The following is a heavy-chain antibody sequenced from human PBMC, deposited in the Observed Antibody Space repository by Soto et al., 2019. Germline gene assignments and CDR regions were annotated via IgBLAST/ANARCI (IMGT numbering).Heavy chain of an antibody. J-gene: IGHJ4*02. V-gene: IGHV3-23*01. Sequence: GGSLRLSCAASGFTFTRFAMSWVRQAPGKGLEWVSSVSSSGSNTFYADSVKGRFTISRDNSKNTLYLQMNSLRAEDTAVFYCAEPGDVWNVVPPEYRGQGTLVTGSS. CDR2: VSSSGSNT. CDR3: AEPGDVWNVVPPEY. CDR1: GFTFTRFA. D-gene: IGHD1-1*01.